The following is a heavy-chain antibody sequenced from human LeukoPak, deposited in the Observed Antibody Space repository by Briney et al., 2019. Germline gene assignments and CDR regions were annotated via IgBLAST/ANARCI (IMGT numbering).Heavy chain of an antibody. D-gene: IGHD3-22*01. CDR2: FHPEDGET. Sequence: ASVKVSCKVSGYTVTELSMHWVRQSPGKGLEWMGGFHPEDGETIYAQKFQGRVTMTEDTSTDTAYMELSSLRSEDTAVYYCATVESLLPWFNPWGQGTLVTVSS. CDR3: ATVESLLPWFNP. V-gene: IGHV1-24*01. J-gene: IGHJ5*02. CDR1: GYTVTELS.